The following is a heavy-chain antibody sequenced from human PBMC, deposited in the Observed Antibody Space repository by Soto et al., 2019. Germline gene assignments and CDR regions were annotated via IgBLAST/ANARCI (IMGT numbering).Heavy chain of an antibody. Sequence: QVQLVQSGAEVKKPGSSVKVSCKASGGTFSSYAISWVRQAPGQGLEWMGGIIPTFGTANYAQKFQGRVTITAAESTSTAYMLLSSLVSEDTAVYYCARLTTVVTRTYGMDVLGQETTVIVS. CDR2: IIPTFGTA. V-gene: IGHV1-69*12. J-gene: IGHJ6*02. CDR1: GGTFSSYA. D-gene: IGHD4-17*01. CDR3: ARLTTVVTRTYGMDV.